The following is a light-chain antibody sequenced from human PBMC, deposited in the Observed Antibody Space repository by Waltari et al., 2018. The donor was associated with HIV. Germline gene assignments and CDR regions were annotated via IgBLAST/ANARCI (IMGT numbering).Light chain of an antibody. CDR3: TSYSYSHHFA. CDR1: DRQIGFSHF. J-gene: IGLJ3*02. V-gene: IGLV2-14*01. CDR2: RGT. Sequence: QSVLTQPASVSGSPGQSISISCTVPDRQIGFSHFVSLYQHLPGKAPRLIIYRGTARASGISSRFSASKSGNTASLSISGLQLEDEGDYYCTSYSYSHHFAFGGGTTLTVL.